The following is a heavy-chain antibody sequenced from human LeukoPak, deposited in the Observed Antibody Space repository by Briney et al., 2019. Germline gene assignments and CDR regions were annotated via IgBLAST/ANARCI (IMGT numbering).Heavy chain of an antibody. J-gene: IGHJ4*02. Sequence: PGGSLRLSCAASGFSFSTYAISWVRQAPGKGLEWVSGISVTGGSTFYADSVKGRFTISRDNSRNTLYLQMNSLRAEDTAVYYCAKIGYNSGRGPGYWGQGTLVTVSS. CDR2: ISVTGGST. D-gene: IGHD2-15*01. CDR1: GFSFSTYA. V-gene: IGHV3-23*01. CDR3: AKIGYNSGRGPGY.